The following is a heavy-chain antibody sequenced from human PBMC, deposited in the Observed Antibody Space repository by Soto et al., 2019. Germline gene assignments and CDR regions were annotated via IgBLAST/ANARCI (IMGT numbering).Heavy chain of an antibody. CDR2: IKSKTDGGTT. CDR3: TTFKGAATYYDFWSGYPDY. Sequence: EVQLVESGGGLVKPVGSLRLSCAASGFTFSNAWMSWVRQAPGKGLEWVGRIKSKTDGGTTDYAAPVKGRFTISRDDSKNTLYLQMNSLKTEDTAVYYCTTFKGAATYYDFWSGYPDYWGQGTLVTVSS. J-gene: IGHJ4*02. V-gene: IGHV3-15*01. D-gene: IGHD3-3*01. CDR1: GFTFSNAW.